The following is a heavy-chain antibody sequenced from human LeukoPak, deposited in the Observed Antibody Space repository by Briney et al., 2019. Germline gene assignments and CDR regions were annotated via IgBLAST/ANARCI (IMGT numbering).Heavy chain of an antibody. V-gene: IGHV3-30*18. Sequence: GRSLRLSCAASGFTFSSYGMHWVRQAPGKGLEWVAVISYDGSNKYYADSVKGRFTISRDNSKNTLYLQMNSLRAEDTAVYYCAKVLPRFRDQLLKGDAFDIWGQGTMVTVSS. CDR3: AKVLPRFRDQLLKGDAFDI. CDR1: GFTFSSYG. CDR2: ISYDGSNK. J-gene: IGHJ3*02. D-gene: IGHD2-2*01.